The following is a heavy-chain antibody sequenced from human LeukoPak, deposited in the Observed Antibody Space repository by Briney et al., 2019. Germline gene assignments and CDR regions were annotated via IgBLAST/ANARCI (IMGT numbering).Heavy chain of an antibody. CDR1: GYTFTSYG. CDR3: ARVGGYSGYGWGYYMDV. CDR2: MSAYNSNT. D-gene: IGHD5-12*01. J-gene: IGHJ6*03. Sequence: ASVKVSCKASGYTFTSYGISWVRQAPGQALEWMGWMSAYNSNTNYAQKLQGRVTMTADTSTSTAYMELRSLRSDDTAVYYCARVGGYSGYGWGYYMDVWGKGTTVTVSS. V-gene: IGHV1-18*01.